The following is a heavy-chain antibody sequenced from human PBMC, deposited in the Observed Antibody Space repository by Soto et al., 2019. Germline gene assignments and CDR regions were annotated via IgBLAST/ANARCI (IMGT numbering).Heavy chain of an antibody. Sequence: AASVKVSCKASGGTFSSYAISWVRQAPGQGLEWMGGIIPIFGTANYAQKFQGRVTITADESTSTAYMELSSLGSEDTAVYYCARSLVVVVIEDAFDIWGQGTMVTVSS. J-gene: IGHJ3*02. V-gene: IGHV1-69*13. CDR1: GGTFSSYA. D-gene: IGHD3-22*01. CDR3: ARSLVVVVIEDAFDI. CDR2: IIPIFGTA.